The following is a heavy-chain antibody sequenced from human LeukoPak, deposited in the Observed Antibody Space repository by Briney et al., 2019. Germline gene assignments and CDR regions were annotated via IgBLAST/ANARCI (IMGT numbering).Heavy chain of an antibody. V-gene: IGHV3-30*02. Sequence: GGSLRLSCGASGFTFSSYGMHWVRQAPGKGLEWVTFIRYDGSNKYYADSVKGRFTISRDNSKSTLYVQMNSLRVEDTAIYYCAKAVRNSSSWNDYWGQGTLVTVSS. D-gene: IGHD6-13*01. CDR2: IRYDGSNK. J-gene: IGHJ4*02. CDR1: GFTFSSYG. CDR3: AKAVRNSSSWNDY.